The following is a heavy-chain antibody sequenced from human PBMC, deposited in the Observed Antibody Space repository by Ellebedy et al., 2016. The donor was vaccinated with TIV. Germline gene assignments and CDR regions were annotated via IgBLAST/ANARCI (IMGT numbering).Heavy chain of an antibody. Sequence: GESLKISCAASGFTFNTYSMNWVRQAPGKGLEWISFISSSSTIYYADSVKGRFTISRDNAKNSLYLQMNSLRAEDTAVYYCARGGALDYWGQGTPVTVSS. CDR1: GFTFNTYS. CDR2: ISSSSTI. CDR3: ARGGALDY. V-gene: IGHV3-48*04. J-gene: IGHJ4*02.